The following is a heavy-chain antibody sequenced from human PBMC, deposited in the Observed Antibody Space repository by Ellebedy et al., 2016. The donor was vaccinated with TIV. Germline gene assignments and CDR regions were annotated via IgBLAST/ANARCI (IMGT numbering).Heavy chain of an antibody. CDR1: VFTFSGYS. CDR3: ASPYCSGDSCYNEVYYYGMNV. CDR2: ISHDGSNT. D-gene: IGHD2-15*01. Sequence: GESLKISCAASVFTFSGYSMHWVRQAPGQGLEWVALISHDGSNTFYADSIRGRFTISRDNSNNTLYLQMNSLRAEDTAVYFCASPYCSGDSCYNEVYYYGMNVWGQGTTVTVSS. J-gene: IGHJ6*02. V-gene: IGHV3-30-3*01.